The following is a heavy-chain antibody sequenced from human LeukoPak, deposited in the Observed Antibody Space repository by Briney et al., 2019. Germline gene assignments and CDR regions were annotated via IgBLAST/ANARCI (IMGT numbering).Heavy chain of an antibody. V-gene: IGHV3-30-3*01. CDR3: ARSVVVTAASDY. D-gene: IGHD2-21*02. CDR2: ISYDGSNK. J-gene: IGHJ4*02. Sequence: PGRSLRLSCAASGFTFSSYAMHWVRQAPGKGLEWVAVISYDGSNKYYADSVKGRFTISRDNSKNTLYLQMNSLRAEDTAVYYCARSVVVTAASDYWGQGTLVTVSS. CDR1: GFTFSSYA.